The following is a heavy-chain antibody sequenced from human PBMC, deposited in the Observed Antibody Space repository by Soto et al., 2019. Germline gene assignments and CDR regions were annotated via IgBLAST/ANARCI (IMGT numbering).Heavy chain of an antibody. CDR3: ARHGGIAMIRGVLTAFDI. D-gene: IGHD3-10*01. Sequence: SETLSLTCTISGGSVSDYYWTWIRQPPGKGLEWIGFIYSTGNTIYDPSLKSRVTMSVDTSKNQFSLKLTSVTATDTAVYYCARHGGIAMIRGVLTAFDIWGQGTMVTVSS. CDR2: IYSTGNT. CDR1: GGSVSDYY. V-gene: IGHV4-59*08. J-gene: IGHJ3*02.